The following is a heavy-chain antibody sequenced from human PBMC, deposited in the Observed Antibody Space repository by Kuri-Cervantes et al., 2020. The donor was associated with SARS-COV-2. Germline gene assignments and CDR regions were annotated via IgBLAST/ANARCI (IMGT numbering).Heavy chain of an antibody. J-gene: IGHJ4*02. V-gene: IGHV4-39*07. Sequence: SETLSLTCTVSGGSISSGSYYWSWIRQPPGKGLEWIGSIYHSGSTYYNPSLKSRVTISVDTSKNQFSLKLSSVTAADTAVYYCARVGSSSHFDYWGQGTLVTVSS. D-gene: IGHD6-6*01. CDR3: ARVGSSSHFDY. CDR1: GGSISSGSYY. CDR2: IYHSGST.